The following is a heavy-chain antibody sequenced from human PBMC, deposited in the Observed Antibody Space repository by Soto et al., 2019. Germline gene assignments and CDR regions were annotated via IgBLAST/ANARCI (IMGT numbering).Heavy chain of an antibody. V-gene: IGHV1-69*02. Sequence: QVQLVQSGADVKKPGSSVKVSCKASGGTFSSLTIIWVRQAPGQGLEFMGRIIPILGKPNYAQQFQGRLTITADCSTSTAYMELSSLRSEDTRVYYCATAWNRGYSGYNLRRDWYFELWGRGTLVAVS. CDR3: ATAWNRGYSGYNLRRDWYFEL. J-gene: IGHJ2*01. CDR2: IIPILGKP. CDR1: GGTFSSLT. D-gene: IGHD5-12*01.